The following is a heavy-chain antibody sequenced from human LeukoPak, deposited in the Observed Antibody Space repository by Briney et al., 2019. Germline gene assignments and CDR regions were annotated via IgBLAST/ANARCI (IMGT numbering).Heavy chain of an antibody. V-gene: IGHV1-18*01. D-gene: IGHD6-19*01. CDR2: ISAYNGNT. CDR1: GYTFTSYG. CDR3: ARSGPALGYSSGWYIDY. Sequence: GASVKVSCKASGYTFTSYGISWVRQAPGQGLERMGWISAYNGNTNYAQKLQGRVTMTTDTSTSTAYMELRSLRSDDTAVYYCARSGPALGYSSGWYIDYWGQGTLVTVSS. J-gene: IGHJ4*02.